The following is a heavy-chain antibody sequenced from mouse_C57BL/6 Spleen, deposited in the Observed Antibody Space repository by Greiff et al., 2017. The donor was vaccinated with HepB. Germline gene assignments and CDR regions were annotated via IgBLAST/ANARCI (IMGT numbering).Heavy chain of an antibody. CDR1: GFNIKDYY. CDR2: IDPEDGDT. J-gene: IGHJ4*01. D-gene: IGHD1-1*01. V-gene: IGHV14-1*01. CDR3: SHGSSYDAMDY. Sequence: EVQLQQSGAELVRPGASVKLSCTASGFNIKDYYMHWVKQRPEQGLEWIGRIDPEDGDTEYAPKFQGKATMTADTSSNTAYLLLSILTSEATAVYCCSHGSSYDAMDYWGQGTSVTVSS.